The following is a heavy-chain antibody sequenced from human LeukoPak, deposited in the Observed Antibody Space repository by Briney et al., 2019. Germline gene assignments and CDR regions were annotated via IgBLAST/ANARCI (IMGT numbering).Heavy chain of an antibody. CDR2: IYYSGST. V-gene: IGHV4-39*01. CDR1: GGSISSSSYY. J-gene: IGHJ2*01. CDR3: ARLANYDILTGYCPRIDCWYFDL. Sequence: PSETLSLTCTVSGGSISSSSYYWGWIRQPPGKGLEWIGSIYYSGSTYYNPSLKSRVTISVDTSKNQFSLKLSSVTAADTAVYYCARLANYDILTGYCPRIDCWYFDLWGRGTLVTVSS. D-gene: IGHD3-9*01.